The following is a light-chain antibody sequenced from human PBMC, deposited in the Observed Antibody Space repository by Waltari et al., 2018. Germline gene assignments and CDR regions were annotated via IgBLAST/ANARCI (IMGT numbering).Light chain of an antibody. V-gene: IGLV2-14*01. CDR3: SSYTASSTWV. CDR2: EVT. Sequence: QSALTQPASVSGSPGQSISISCTGTSSDIGVYNYVSWFQQYPGKAPKLMIYEVTNRPPGVSDRFSGSKSDNTASLTISGLQAEDEADYYCSSYTASSTWVFGGGTKLSVL. J-gene: IGLJ3*02. CDR1: SSDIGVYNY.